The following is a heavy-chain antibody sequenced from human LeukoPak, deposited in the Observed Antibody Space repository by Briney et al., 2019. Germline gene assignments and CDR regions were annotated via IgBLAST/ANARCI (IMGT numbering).Heavy chain of an antibody. D-gene: IGHD2/OR15-2a*01. V-gene: IGHV3-33*01. J-gene: IGHJ5*02. Sequence: SGGSLRLSCAASGFTFTGYGFHWVRQAPGKGLEWVAVVWYDGTRKYYADSMKGRFTVSRDNSENTVYLQISGLRAEDTAVYYCARDTDTTSHYGRFDPWGQGTLVTVSS. CDR2: VWYDGTRK. CDR3: ARDTDTTSHYGRFDP. CDR1: GFTFTGYG.